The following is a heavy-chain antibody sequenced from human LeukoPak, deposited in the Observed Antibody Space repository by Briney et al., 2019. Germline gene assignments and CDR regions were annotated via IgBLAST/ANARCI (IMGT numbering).Heavy chain of an antibody. J-gene: IGHJ4*02. CDR2: IYHSGST. CDR1: GGSISSGGYY. CDR3: ARIEAVTRGYNHAYYFDY. V-gene: IGHV4-39*07. D-gene: IGHD5-18*01. Sequence: SETLSLTCTVSGGSISSGGYYWSWIRQHPGKGLEWIGEIYHSGSTNYNPSLKSRVTISVDKSKNQFSLKLSSVTAADTAVYYCARIEAVTRGYNHAYYFDYWGQGTLVTVSS.